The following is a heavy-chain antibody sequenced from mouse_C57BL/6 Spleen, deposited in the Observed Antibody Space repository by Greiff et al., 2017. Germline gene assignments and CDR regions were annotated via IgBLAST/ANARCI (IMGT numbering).Heavy chain of an antibody. Sequence: QVQLQQSGPELVKPGASVKISCKASGYAFSSSWMNWVKQRPGTGLEWIGRIYPGDGDTNYNGKFKGKATLTADKSSSTAYMQLSSLTSEDSAVYFCARSPLLHYYGSSLYYFDYWGQGTTLTVSS. CDR1: GYAFSSSW. CDR3: ARSPLLHYYGSSLYYFDY. V-gene: IGHV1-82*01. CDR2: IYPGDGDT. J-gene: IGHJ2*01. D-gene: IGHD1-1*01.